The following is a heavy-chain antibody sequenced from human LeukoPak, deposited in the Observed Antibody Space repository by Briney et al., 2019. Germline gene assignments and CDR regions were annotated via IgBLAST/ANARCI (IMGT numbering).Heavy chain of an antibody. V-gene: IGHV1-18*01. CDR2: ISAYNGNT. D-gene: IGHD1-26*01. CDR3: ARVKYGRWYFDY. Sequence: ASVKVSCKASGYTFTSYGISWVRQAPGQGLEWMGWISAYNGNTNYAQKFQGRVTMTTDTSTSTAYMELRSLRSDDTAVYYCARVKYGRWYFDYWGQGTLVTVSS. CDR1: GYTFTSYG. J-gene: IGHJ4*02.